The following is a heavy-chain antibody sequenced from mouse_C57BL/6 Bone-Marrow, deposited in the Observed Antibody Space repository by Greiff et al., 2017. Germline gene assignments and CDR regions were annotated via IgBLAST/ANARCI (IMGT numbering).Heavy chain of an antibody. CDR2: ISGGGGNT. V-gene: IGHV5-9*01. D-gene: IGHD1-1*02. CDR1: GFTFSSYT. J-gene: IGHJ1*03. Sequence: EVMLVESGGGLVKPGGSLKLSCAASGFTFSSYTMSWVRQTPEKRLEWVATISGGGGNTYYPDSVKGRFTISRDTSKNTLYLHMSSLSSEDSALNYCARRWSLYFEGWGTGATVTVYS. CDR3: ARRWSLYFEG.